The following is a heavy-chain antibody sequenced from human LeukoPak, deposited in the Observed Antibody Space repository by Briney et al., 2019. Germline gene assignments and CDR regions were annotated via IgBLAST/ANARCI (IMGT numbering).Heavy chain of an antibody. J-gene: IGHJ4*02. CDR1: GFTFPTYS. D-gene: IGHD2-2*01. CDR2: ISSSSGTI. Sequence: PGGSLRLSCVTSGFTFPTYSMNWVRQAPGKGLEWISYISSSSGTIHYADSVKGRFTISRDNAKNSLYLQMNSLRAEDTAVYYCARAPRDIVVVPAAIFHFDYWGQGTLVTVSS. CDR3: ARAPRDIVVVPAAIFHFDY. V-gene: IGHV3-48*04.